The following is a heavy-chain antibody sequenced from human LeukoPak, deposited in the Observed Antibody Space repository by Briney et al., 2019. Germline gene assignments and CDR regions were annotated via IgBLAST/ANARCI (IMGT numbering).Heavy chain of an antibody. CDR3: TKSRGSGSYSPPNYFDP. J-gene: IGHJ5*02. D-gene: IGHD3-10*01. V-gene: IGHV3-30*02. CDR2: IRYDGSNK. CDR1: GFIFSSNA. Sequence: PGGSLRLFCAASGFIFSSNAMHWVRQAPGKGLEWVAFIRYDGSNKDYADSVKGRFTTSRDNSKNTLYLQMNSLRPEDTAVYYCTKSRGSGSYSPPNYFDPWGQGTLVTVSS.